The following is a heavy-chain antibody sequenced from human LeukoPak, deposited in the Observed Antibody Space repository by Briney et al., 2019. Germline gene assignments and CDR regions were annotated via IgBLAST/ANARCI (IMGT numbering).Heavy chain of an antibody. CDR1: GGSISSYY. V-gene: IGHV4-59*01. D-gene: IGHD3-22*01. J-gene: IGHJ4*02. Sequence: SETLSLTCTVSGGSISSYYWNWIRQSPGKGLEWIGYIYYSGSTNYNPSLNSRVTISVDTSKNQFSLKLNSVTAADTAVYYCARKPIVNSAWYYFDYWGQGTLVTVTS. CDR2: IYYSGST. CDR3: ARKPIVNSAWYYFDY.